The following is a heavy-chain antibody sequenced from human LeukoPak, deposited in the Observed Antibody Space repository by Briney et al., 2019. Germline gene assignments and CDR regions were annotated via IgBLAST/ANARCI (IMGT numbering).Heavy chain of an antibody. J-gene: IGHJ6*02. CDR2: MNPNSGNT. CDR3: ARSIMNYYYYGMDV. V-gene: IGHV1-8*01. D-gene: IGHD2-8*01. CDR1: GYTFTSYD. Sequence: ASVKVSCKASGYTFTSYDINWVRQATGQGLEWMGWMNPNSGNTGYAQKFQGRVTMTGNTSISTAYMELSSLRSEDTAVYYCARSIMNYYYYGMDVWGQGTTVTVSS.